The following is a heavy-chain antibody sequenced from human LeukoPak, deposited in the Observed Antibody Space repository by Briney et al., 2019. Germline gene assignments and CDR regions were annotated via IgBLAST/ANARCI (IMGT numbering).Heavy chain of an antibody. D-gene: IGHD4-23*01. CDR2: LDPEDGVT. CDR3: ATDLLRWTGY. V-gene: IGHV1-24*01. Sequence: ASVKVSCKVSGFTLTELSMHWVRQAPGKGFEWMGGLDPEDGVTIYAQKFQGRVTMTEDTSTDTAYMELSSLRSDDTAVYYCATDLLRWTGYWGQGTLVTVSS. CDR1: GFTLTELS. J-gene: IGHJ4*02.